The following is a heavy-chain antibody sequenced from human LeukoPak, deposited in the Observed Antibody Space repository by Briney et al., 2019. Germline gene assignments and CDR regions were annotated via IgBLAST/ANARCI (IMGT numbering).Heavy chain of an antibody. V-gene: IGHV3-30*18. CDR3: AKGQWLERDFDY. CDR1: GFTFSSYG. CDR2: ISYDGSNK. J-gene: IGHJ4*02. Sequence: GSLRLSCAASGFTFSSYGMHWVRQAPGKGLEWVAVISYDGSNKYYADSAKGRFTISRDNSKNTLYLQMNSLRAEDTAVYYCAKGQWLERDFDYWGQGTLVTVSS. D-gene: IGHD6-19*01.